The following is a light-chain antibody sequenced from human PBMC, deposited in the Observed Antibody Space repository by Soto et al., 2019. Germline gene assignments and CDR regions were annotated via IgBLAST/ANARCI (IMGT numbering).Light chain of an antibody. J-gene: IGLJ3*02. V-gene: IGLV1-44*01. CDR3: AACDDSLNGWV. CDR1: SSNIGSNT. Sequence: QAVVTQPPSASGTPGQRVTISCSGSSSNIGSNTVNWYQQLPGTAPKLLLYSNNQRPSGVPDRFSGSKSGTSASLAISVLQSEDEADYYCAACDDSLNGWVFGGGTKLTVL. CDR2: SNN.